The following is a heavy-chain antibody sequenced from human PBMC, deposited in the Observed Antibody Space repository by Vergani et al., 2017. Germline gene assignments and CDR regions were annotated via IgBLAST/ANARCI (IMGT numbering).Heavy chain of an antibody. D-gene: IGHD7-27*01. CDR2: IYSGGST. Sequence: EVQLVESGGGLVQPGGSLRLSCAASGFTVSSNYMSWVRQAPGKGLEWVSVIYSGGSTYYADSVKGRFTISKHNSKNTLYLQMNSLRAEDTAVYYCARVVWGYFDYWGQGTLVTVSS. J-gene: IGHJ4*02. V-gene: IGHV3-53*04. CDR1: GFTVSSNY. CDR3: ARVVWGYFDY.